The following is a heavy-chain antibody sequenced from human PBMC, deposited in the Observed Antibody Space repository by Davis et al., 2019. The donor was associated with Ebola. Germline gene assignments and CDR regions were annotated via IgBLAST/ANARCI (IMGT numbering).Heavy chain of an antibody. V-gene: IGHV1-69*04. D-gene: IGHD3-3*01. CDR1: GFTFSSYA. Sequence: KISCAASGFTFSSYAISWVRQAPGQGLEWMGRIIPILGIANYAQKFQGRVTITADKSTSTAYMELSSLRSEDTAVYYCARDYAFRYWGQGTLVTVSS. CDR2: IIPILGIA. CDR3: ARDYAFRY. J-gene: IGHJ4*02.